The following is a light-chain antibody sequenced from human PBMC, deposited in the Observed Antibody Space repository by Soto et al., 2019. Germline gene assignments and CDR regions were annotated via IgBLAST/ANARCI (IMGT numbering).Light chain of an antibody. J-gene: IGKJ1*01. CDR1: RSISTY. CDR2: GAS. V-gene: IGKV3-20*01. CDR3: QQYGSSGT. Sequence: ETVLTQSPATLSLSPGERATLSCRASRSISTYLAWYQQKPGQAPRLLIYGASNRATGIPDRFSGSGSGTAFTLTISRPEPEDFAVYYCQQYGSSGTFGQGTKVDIK.